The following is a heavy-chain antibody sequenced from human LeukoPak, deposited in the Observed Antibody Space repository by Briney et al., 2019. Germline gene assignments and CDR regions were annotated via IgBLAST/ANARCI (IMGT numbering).Heavy chain of an antibody. CDR1: GYTFTGYY. CDR2: INPNSGGT. J-gene: IGHJ4*02. D-gene: IGHD3-16*01. Sequence: ASVKVSCKASGYTFTGYYIHWVRQAPGQGLEWMGWINPNSGGTNYAQKFQGGVTMTRDTSISTAYMELSRLRFDDTAVYYCARDGGVLTAQNRDYWGLGTLVTVSS. CDR3: ARDGGVLTAQNRDY. V-gene: IGHV1-2*02.